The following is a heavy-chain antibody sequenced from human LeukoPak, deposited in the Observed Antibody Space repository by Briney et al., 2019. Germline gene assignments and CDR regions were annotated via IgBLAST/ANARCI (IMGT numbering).Heavy chain of an antibody. D-gene: IGHD3-22*01. CDR1: GYTFTGYY. V-gene: IGHV1-2*02. J-gene: IGHJ4*02. CDR2: INPNSGGT. Sequence: GASVKVSCKASGYTFTGYYMHWVRQAPGQGLEWMGWINPNSGGTNYAQKFQGRVTMTRDTSISTAYMELSRLRSDDTAVYYCARGSYDSSGYYYEGYFDYWGQGTLVTVSS. CDR3: ARGSYDSSGYYYEGYFDY.